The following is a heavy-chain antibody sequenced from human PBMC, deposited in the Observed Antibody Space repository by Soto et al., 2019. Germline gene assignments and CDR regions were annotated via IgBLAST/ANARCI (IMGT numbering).Heavy chain of an antibody. J-gene: IGHJ6*02. D-gene: IGHD3-9*01. CDR3: ARADYDILTGYHYYYGMDV. Sequence: GGSLRLSCAASGFTFSSYGMHWVRQAPGKGLEWVAVIWYDGSNKYYADSVKGRFTISRDNSKNTPYLQMNSLRAEDTAVYYCARADYDILTGYHYYYGMDVWGQGTTVTVSS. CDR2: IWYDGSNK. V-gene: IGHV3-33*01. CDR1: GFTFSSYG.